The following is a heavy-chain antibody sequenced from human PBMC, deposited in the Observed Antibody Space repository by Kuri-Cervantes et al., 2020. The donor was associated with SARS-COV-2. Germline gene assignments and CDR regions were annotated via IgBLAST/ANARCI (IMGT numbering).Heavy chain of an antibody. Sequence: GGSLRLSCAASGFTFDDYAMRWVRQAPGKGLEWVSGISWNSGSIGYADSVKGRFTISRDNAKNSLYLQMNSLRAEDTAVYYCARTPWALGDCFFDYWGQGTLVTVSS. CDR2: ISWNSGSI. V-gene: IGHV3-9*01. D-gene: IGHD2-21*01. CDR3: ARTPWALGDCFFDY. CDR1: GFTFDDYA. J-gene: IGHJ4*02.